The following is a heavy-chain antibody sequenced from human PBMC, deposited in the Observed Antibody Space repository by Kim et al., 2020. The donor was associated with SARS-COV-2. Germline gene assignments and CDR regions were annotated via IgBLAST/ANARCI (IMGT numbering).Heavy chain of an antibody. V-gene: IGHV4-34*01. J-gene: IGHJ4*02. CDR1: GGSFSGYY. CDR2: INHSGST. CDR3: ARKSWKYYYDSSGSPFDY. D-gene: IGHD3-22*01. Sequence: SETLSLTCAVYGGSFSGYYWSWIRQPPGKGLEWIGEINHSGSTNYNPSLKSRVTISVDTSKNQFSLKLSSVTAADTAVYYCARKSWKYYYDSSGSPFDYWGQGTLVTVSS.